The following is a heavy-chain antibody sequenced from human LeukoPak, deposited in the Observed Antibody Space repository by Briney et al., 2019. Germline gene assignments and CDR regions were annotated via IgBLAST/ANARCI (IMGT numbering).Heavy chain of an antibody. CDR1: GGSFSGYY. CDR2: INHSGST. J-gene: IGHJ5*02. CDR3: AAAAGYNWFDP. Sequence: PSETLSLTCAVYGGSFSGYYWSWIRQPPGKGLEWIGEINHSGSTNYNPSLNSRVTISVDTSKNQFSLKLSSVTAADTAVYYCAAAAGYNWFDPWGQGTLVTVSS. D-gene: IGHD6-13*01. V-gene: IGHV4-34*01.